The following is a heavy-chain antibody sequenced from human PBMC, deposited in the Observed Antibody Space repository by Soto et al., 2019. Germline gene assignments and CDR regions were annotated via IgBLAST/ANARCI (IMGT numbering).Heavy chain of an antibody. V-gene: IGHV4-30-4*01. CDR2: IYYSGST. CDR1: GGSISSGDYY. Sequence: QVQLQESGPGLVKPSQTLSLTCTVSGGSISSGDYYWSWIRQPPGKGLEWIGYIYYSGSTYYNPSLKSRVTIVVDTSQNQFSLKLSSLTAADTAVYSCARGPRNVYYYAPWGQGTLVTVSS. CDR3: ARGPRNVYYYAP. J-gene: IGHJ5*02. D-gene: IGHD3-10*01.